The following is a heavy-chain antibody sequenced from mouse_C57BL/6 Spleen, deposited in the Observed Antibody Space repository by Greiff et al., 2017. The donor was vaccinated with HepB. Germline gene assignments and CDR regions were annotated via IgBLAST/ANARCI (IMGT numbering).Heavy chain of an antibody. J-gene: IGHJ3*01. D-gene: IGHD4-1*01. CDR2: IRNKANGYTT. CDR3: ARWNWDDFAY. Sequence: DVHLVESGGGLVQPGGSLSLSCAASGFTFTDYYMSWVRQPPGKALEWLGFIRNKANGYTTEYSASVKGRFTISRDNAQSILYLQMNALGAEDSATYYCARWNWDDFAYWGQGTLVTVSA. V-gene: IGHV7-3*01. CDR1: GFTFTDYY.